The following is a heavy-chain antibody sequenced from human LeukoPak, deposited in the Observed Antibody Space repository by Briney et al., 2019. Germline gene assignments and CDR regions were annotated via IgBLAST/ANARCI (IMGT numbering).Heavy chain of an antibody. D-gene: IGHD6-19*01. CDR2: ISTYNGNT. CDR1: GYTFTSYG. CDR3: ARAPPLIAVAGLDY. Sequence: ASVKVSCKASGYTFTSYGFSWVRQAPGQRLEWMGWISTYNGNTNYAQSFQGRVAMTTDTSTTTTYMELRSLRSDDTAVYYCARAPPLIAVAGLDYWGQGTLVTVSS. J-gene: IGHJ4*02. V-gene: IGHV1-18*01.